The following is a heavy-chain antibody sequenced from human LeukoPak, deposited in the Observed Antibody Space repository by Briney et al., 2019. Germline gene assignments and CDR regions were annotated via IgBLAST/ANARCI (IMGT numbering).Heavy chain of an antibody. CDR2: IYTSGST. CDR1: GGSISSYY. D-gene: IGHD2-2*01. Sequence: SETLSLTCTVSGGSISSYYWSWIRRPAGKGLEWIGRIYTSGSTNYNPSLKSRVTMSVDTSKNQFSLKLSSVTAADTAGYYCVGTAARNYYYGMDVWGQATTVTVSS. CDR3: VGTAARNYYYGMDV. V-gene: IGHV4-4*07. J-gene: IGHJ6*02.